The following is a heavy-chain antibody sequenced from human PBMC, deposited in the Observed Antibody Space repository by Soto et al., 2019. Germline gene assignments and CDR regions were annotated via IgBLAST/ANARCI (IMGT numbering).Heavy chain of an antibody. CDR1: GFTFSSYA. D-gene: IGHD3-22*01. Sequence: LRLSCAASGFTFSSYAMSWVRQAPGKGLEWVSAISGSGGSTYYADSVKNRFTISRDNSKNTLYLQMNSLRAEDTAVYYCAKEYYYDSSGYIDYWGQGTLVTVSS. CDR2: ISGSGGST. J-gene: IGHJ4*02. V-gene: IGHV3-23*01. CDR3: AKEYYYDSSGYIDY.